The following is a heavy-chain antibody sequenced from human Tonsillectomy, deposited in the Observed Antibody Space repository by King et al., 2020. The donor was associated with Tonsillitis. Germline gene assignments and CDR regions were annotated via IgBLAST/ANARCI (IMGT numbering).Heavy chain of an antibody. V-gene: IGHV4-59*01. Sequence: QLQESGPGLVKPSETLSLTCTVSGGSISTYYWSWIRQPPGKGLEWIGYIYYSGSTNYNPSLKSRVTLSIDTSKNRFSLRLSSVTAADTAVYYFARVNAAPSGDTNSWFDYNWFDPWGQGTLVTVSS. D-gene: IGHD6-13*01. CDR1: GGSISTYY. CDR3: ARVNAAPSGDTNSWFDYNWFDP. J-gene: IGHJ5*02. CDR2: IYYSGST.